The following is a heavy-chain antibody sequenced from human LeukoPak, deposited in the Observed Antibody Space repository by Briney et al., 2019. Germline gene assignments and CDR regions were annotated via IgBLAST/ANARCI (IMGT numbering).Heavy chain of an antibody. Sequence: GGSLRLSCAASGFTFSSYAMSWVRQAPGKGLEWVSSISSSSSYIYYADSVKGRFTISRDNAKNSLYLQMNSLRAEDTAVYYCARDGGATSLYYGMDVWGQGTTVTVSS. CDR3: ARDGGATSLYYGMDV. J-gene: IGHJ6*02. D-gene: IGHD1-26*01. CDR1: GFTFSSYA. CDR2: ISSSSSYI. V-gene: IGHV3-21*01.